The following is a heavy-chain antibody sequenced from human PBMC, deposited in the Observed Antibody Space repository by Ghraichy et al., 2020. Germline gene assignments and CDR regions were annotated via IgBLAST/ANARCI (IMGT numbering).Heavy chain of an antibody. CDR3: ARGYDFWT. CDR2: IFNSGTT. J-gene: IGHJ5*02. Sequence: GGSLRLSCAAFGFIVSNNYMSWVRQAPGKGLEWVSVIFNSGTTYYADSVKGRFTSSRDNSKNALYLEMNSLRAEDTAVYYCARGYDFWTWGQGTLVTVSS. V-gene: IGHV3-66*02. CDR1: GFIVSNNY. D-gene: IGHD3-3*01.